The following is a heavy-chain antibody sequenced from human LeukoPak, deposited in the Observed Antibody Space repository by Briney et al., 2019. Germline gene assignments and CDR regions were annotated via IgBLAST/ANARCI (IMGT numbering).Heavy chain of an antibody. CDR2: MNPNSGNT. J-gene: IGHJ3*02. Sequence: ASVKVSCKVSGHTLLDLSIHWVRQAPGKGLEWMGWMNPNSGNTGYAQKFQGRVTITRNTSISTAYMELSSLRSEDTAVYYCARGHYDFWSGYYPDAFDIWGQGTMVTVSS. D-gene: IGHD3-3*01. CDR1: GHTLLDLS. CDR3: ARGHYDFWSGYYPDAFDI. V-gene: IGHV1-8*01.